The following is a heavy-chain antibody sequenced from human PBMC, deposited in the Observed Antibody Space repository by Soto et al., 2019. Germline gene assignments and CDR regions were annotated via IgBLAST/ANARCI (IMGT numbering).Heavy chain of an antibody. CDR3: AKGLEGGYEDYYYYYYMDV. CDR1: GFTFSRYA. CDR2: ISGSGGST. Sequence: PGGSLRLSCAASGFTFSRYAMSWVRQAPGKGLEWVTAISGSGGSTYYADSVKGRFTISRDNSRNTLYLQMNSLRSEDTAVYYCAKGLEGGYEDYYYYYYMDVWGKGTTVTVS. J-gene: IGHJ6*03. D-gene: IGHD5-12*01. V-gene: IGHV3-23*01.